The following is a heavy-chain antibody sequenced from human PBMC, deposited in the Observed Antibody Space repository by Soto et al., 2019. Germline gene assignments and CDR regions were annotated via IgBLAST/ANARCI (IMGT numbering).Heavy chain of an antibody. J-gene: IGHJ4*02. CDR1: GYSFITYG. CDR2: ISTYNGNT. V-gene: IGHV1-18*01. Sequence: QVQLVQSGAEVKKPGASVMVSCKGSGYSFITYGMSWVRQAPGQCLEWVGWISTYNGNTKYVESLQGRVTMTTDTTTSTAYMELSSLRSDDTAVYYCARGPTDYYDKSGDYCLDYWGQGTLVTVSP. D-gene: IGHD3-22*01. CDR3: ARGPTDYYDKSGDYCLDY.